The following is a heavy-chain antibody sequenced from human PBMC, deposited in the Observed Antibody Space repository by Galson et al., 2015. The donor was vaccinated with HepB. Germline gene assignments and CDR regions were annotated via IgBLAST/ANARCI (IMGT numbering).Heavy chain of an antibody. CDR2: IKSKTDGGTT. Sequence: SLRLSCAASGFTFSNAWTNWVRQAPGKGLEWVGRIKSKTDGGTTDYAAPVKGRFTISRDDSKNTLYLQMNSLKTEDTAVYYCTTDMGSSWYPPPLDYWGQGTLVTVSS. CDR1: GFTFSNAW. J-gene: IGHJ4*02. D-gene: IGHD6-13*01. CDR3: TTDMGSSWYPPPLDY. V-gene: IGHV3-15*07.